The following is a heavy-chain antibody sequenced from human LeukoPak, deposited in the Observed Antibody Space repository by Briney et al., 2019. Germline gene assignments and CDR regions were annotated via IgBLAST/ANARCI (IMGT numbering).Heavy chain of an antibody. CDR1: GGSVSSGSFY. D-gene: IGHD2-21*02. CDR2: IYYSGST. J-gene: IGHJ3*01. CDR3: ARDERMTLYAFDF. V-gene: IGHV4-61*01. Sequence: SETLSLTCTVSGGSVSSGSFYWSWIRQPPGRGMEWIGYIYYSGSTNYNPSLKSRVTISVDTSKNQFSLKLSSVTTADTAVYYCARDERMTLYAFDFWGQGTMVTVSS.